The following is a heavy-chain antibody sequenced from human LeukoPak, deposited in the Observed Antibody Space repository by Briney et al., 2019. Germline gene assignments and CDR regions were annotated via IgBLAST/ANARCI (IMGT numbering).Heavy chain of an antibody. V-gene: IGHV1-18*01. Sequence: ASVKVSCKASGYTFTSYGISWVRQAPGQGLEWMGWISAYNGNTNYAQKLQGRVTMTTDTSTSTAYMELRSLRSDDTAVYYCAREDCSSTSPNWPTDWFDPWGQGTLVTVSS. CDR3: AREDCSSTSPNWPTDWFDP. D-gene: IGHD2-2*01. J-gene: IGHJ5*02. CDR1: GYTFTSYG. CDR2: ISAYNGNT.